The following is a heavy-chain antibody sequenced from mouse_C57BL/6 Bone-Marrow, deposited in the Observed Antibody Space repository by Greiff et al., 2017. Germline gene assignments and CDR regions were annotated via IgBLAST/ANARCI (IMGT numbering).Heavy chain of an antibody. D-gene: IGHD2-1*01. CDR2: IYPRSGNT. J-gene: IGHJ2*01. Sequence: QVQLQQSGAELARPGASVKLSCKASGYTFTSYGISWVKQRTGQGLEWIGEIYPRSGNTYYNEKLKGKATLTVEKSSSTVYLELSRLTSDDSAVYYCARGGNYGGYYFDYWGQGTTLTVSS. CDR1: GYTFTSYG. CDR3: ARGGNYGGYYFDY. V-gene: IGHV1-81*01.